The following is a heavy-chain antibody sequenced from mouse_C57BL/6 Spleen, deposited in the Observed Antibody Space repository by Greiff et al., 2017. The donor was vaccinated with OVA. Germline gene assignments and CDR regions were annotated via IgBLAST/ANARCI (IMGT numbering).Heavy chain of an antibody. Sequence: EVQVVESGGGLVKPGGSLKLSCAASGFTFSDYGMHWVRQAPEKGLEWVAYISSGSSTIYYADTVKGRFTISRDNAKNTLFLQMTSLRSEDTAMYYCAKTYDYDGAYYFDYWGQGTTLTVSS. V-gene: IGHV5-17*01. D-gene: IGHD2-4*01. CDR3: AKTYDYDGAYYFDY. CDR2: ISSGSSTI. J-gene: IGHJ2*01. CDR1: GFTFSDYG.